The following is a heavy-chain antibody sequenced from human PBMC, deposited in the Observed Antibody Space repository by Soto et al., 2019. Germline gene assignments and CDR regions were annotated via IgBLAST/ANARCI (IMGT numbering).Heavy chain of an antibody. J-gene: IGHJ4*02. D-gene: IGHD4-4*01. CDR2: ISYDGTNK. Sequence: GGSLRLSCTASKFNFSSYGIHWVRQAPGKGLEWVTVISYDGTNKFYTDSVKGRFTISRDNTKNTVHLQMNSLRPEDTAVYYCAKLLTVKNHFFDYWGQGTLVTVSS. CDR1: KFNFSSYG. CDR3: AKLLTVKNHFFDY. V-gene: IGHV3-30*18.